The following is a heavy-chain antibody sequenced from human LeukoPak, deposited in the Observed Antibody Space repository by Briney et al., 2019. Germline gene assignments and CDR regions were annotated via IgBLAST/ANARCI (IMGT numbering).Heavy chain of an antibody. CDR2: INGDGSYT. V-gene: IGHV3-74*01. D-gene: IGHD1-1*01. J-gene: IGHJ4*02. CDR1: GFTFSSYW. Sequence: GGSLRLSCAACGFTFSSYWMHWVRLGPGNGPVWVSRINGDGSYTNYADSVKGRFTISRDNAKNTLFLQMNSLRAEDTAMYFCVRDGRNWLWGQGTLVTVSS. CDR3: VRDGRNWL.